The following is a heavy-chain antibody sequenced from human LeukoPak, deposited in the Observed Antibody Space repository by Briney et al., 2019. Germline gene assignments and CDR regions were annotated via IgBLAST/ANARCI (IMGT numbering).Heavy chain of an antibody. Sequence: SETLSLTCAVSGYSISSGYYWGWIRQPPRKWLEWIVSIDHSGSTYYNPSLKSRATISADTSKNQFSMKMRSVTAADTAVYYCARVDSSSWPSFDYWGQGNLVTVSS. J-gene: IGHJ4*02. V-gene: IGHV4-38-2*01. CDR3: ARVDSSSWPSFDY. CDR2: IDHSGST. CDR1: GYSISSGYY. D-gene: IGHD6-13*01.